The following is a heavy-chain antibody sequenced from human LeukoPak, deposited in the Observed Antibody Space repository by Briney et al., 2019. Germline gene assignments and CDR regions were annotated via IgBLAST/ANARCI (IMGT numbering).Heavy chain of an antibody. D-gene: IGHD2-15*01. J-gene: IGHJ6*03. CDR2: ISGSGGST. Sequence: GGSLRLSCAASGFTFSSYAVSWVRQAPGKGLEWVSSISGSGGSTYSADSVKGRFTISRDNSKNTLYLQMNSLRAEDTAVYYCATGYCSGGSCYSYYYYYMDVWGKGTTVTVSS. CDR3: ATGYCSGGSCYSYYYYYMDV. V-gene: IGHV3-23*01. CDR1: GFTFSSYA.